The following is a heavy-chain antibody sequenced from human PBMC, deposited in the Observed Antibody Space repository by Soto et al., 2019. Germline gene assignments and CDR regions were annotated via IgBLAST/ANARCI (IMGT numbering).Heavy chain of an antibody. V-gene: IGHV3-30-3*01. CDR3: ASSMIVVVPHFDY. J-gene: IGHJ4*02. CDR1: GFTFSSYA. D-gene: IGHD3-22*01. CDR2: ISYDGSNK. Sequence: GGSLRLSCAASGFTFSSYAMHWVRQAPGKGLEWVAVISYDGSNKYYADSVKGRFTISRDNSKNTLYLQMNSLRAEDTAVYYCASSMIVVVPHFDYWGQGTLVTVSS.